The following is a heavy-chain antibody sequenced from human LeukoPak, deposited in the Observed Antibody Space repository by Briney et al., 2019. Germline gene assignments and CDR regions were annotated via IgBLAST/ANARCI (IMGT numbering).Heavy chain of an antibody. CDR3: ARVDSGYDSDYYYYYMDV. V-gene: IGHV3-11*01. D-gene: IGHD5-12*01. CDR2: ISSSGSTI. Sequence: GGSLRLSCAASGFTFSDYYMSWIRQAPGKGLEWVSYISSSGSTIYYADSVKGRFTISRDNAKNSLYLQMNSLRAEDTAVYYCARVDSGYDSDYYYYYMDVWGKGTTVTVSS. CDR1: GFTFSDYY. J-gene: IGHJ6*03.